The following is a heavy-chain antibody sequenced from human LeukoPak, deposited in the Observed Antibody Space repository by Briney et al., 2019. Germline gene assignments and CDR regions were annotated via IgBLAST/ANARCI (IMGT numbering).Heavy chain of an antibody. D-gene: IGHD6-6*01. CDR3: ARVWIAARPFDY. CDR2: ISYDGSNK. Sequence: GGSLRLSCAASGFTFSSYSMNWVRQAPGKGLEWVAVISYDGSNKYYADSVKGRFTISRDNSKNTLYLQMNSLRAEDTAVYYCARVWIAARPFDYWGQGTLVTVSS. V-gene: IGHV3-30*03. CDR1: GFTFSSYS. J-gene: IGHJ4*02.